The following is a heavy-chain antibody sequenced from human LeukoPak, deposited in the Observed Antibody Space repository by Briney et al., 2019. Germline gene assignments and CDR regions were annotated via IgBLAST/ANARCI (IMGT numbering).Heavy chain of an antibody. CDR2: IYYSGST. J-gene: IGHJ4*02. D-gene: IGHD4-11*01. V-gene: IGHV4-39*02. CDR1: GGSISSSSYY. CDR3: ARDDYSNSIQGY. Sequence: KPSETLSLTCTVSGGSISSSSYYWGWIRQPPGKGLEWIGSIYYSGSTYYNPSLKSRVTISVDTSKNQFSLKLSSVTAADTAVYYCARDDYSNSIQGYWGQGTLVTVSS.